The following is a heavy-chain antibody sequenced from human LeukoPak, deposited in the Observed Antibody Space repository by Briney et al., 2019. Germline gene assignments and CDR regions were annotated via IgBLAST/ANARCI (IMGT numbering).Heavy chain of an antibody. CDR1: GYALTELS. Sequence: ASVKVSCKVSGYALTELSMHWVRQAPGKGLEWMGGFDPEDGETIYAQKFQGRVTMTEDTSTDTAYMELSSLKSEDTAVYYCTTWSRPGGFRGWYLDLWGRGTLVTVSS. V-gene: IGHV1-24*01. J-gene: IGHJ2*01. CDR2: FDPEDGET. D-gene: IGHD3-3*01. CDR3: TTWSRPGGFRGWYLDL.